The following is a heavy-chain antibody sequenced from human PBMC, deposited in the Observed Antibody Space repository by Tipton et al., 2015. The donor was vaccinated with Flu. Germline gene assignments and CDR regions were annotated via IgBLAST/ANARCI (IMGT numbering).Heavy chain of an antibody. Sequence: TLSLTCTVSGGSISSSSYYWGWIRQPPGKGLEWIGSIYYSGSTYYNPSLKSRVTISIDTSKNPFSLKLSSVTAADTAVYYCATTGGYYYGMDVWGQGTTVTVSS. D-gene: IGHD1-14*01. CDR1: GGSISSSSYY. J-gene: IGHJ6*02. V-gene: IGHV4-39*07. CDR3: ATTGGYYYGMDV. CDR2: IYYSGST.